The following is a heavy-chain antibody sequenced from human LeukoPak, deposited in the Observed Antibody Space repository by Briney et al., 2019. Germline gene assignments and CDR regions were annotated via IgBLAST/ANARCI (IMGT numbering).Heavy chain of an antibody. CDR2: INSDGSST. CDR1: GFTFSSYW. V-gene: IGHV3-74*01. CDR3: ARGGEGYYYGSGSVDY. D-gene: IGHD3-10*01. Sequence: GSLRLSCAASGFTFSSYWMHWVRQAPGKGLVGVLRINSDGSSTSYADSVKGRFTISRDNAKNTLYLQMNSLRAEDTAVYYCARGGEGYYYGSGSVDYWGQGTLVTVSS. J-gene: IGHJ4*02.